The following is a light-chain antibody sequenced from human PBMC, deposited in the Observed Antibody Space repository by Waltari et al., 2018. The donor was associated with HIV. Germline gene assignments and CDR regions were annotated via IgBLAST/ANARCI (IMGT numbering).Light chain of an antibody. CDR1: QGISSS. CDR2: DAS. J-gene: IGKJ4*01. CDR3: QQLKSYPHT. Sequence: DIQLTQSPSFLSASVGDGLTITCRASQGISSSLAWYQQKPGKASNLLIFDASTLLVGVPSRFSGSGSGTEFTLTVDSLQPEDFATYYCQQLKSYPHTFGGGTRVEI. V-gene: IGKV1-9*01.